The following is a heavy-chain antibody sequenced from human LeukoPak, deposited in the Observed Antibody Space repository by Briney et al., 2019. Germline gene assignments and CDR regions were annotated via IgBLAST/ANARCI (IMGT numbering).Heavy chain of an antibody. CDR1: GFTFSNYA. CDR2: ISSNGGST. Sequence: GGSLRLSCAASGFTFSNYAMQWVRQAPGKGRDYVSTISSNGGSTYYANSVKGRFTISRDNSKNTLYLQMGSLRAEDMAVYYCARGKWVVTNYFDYWGQGTLVTVSS. CDR3: ARGKWVVTNYFDY. D-gene: IGHD4-23*01. V-gene: IGHV3-64*01. J-gene: IGHJ4*02.